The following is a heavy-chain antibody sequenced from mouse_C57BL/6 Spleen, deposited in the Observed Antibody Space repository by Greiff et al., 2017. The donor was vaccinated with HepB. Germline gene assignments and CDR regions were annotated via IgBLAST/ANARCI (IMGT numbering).Heavy chain of an antibody. J-gene: IGHJ4*01. CDR3: ARRTMVTPLAMDY. D-gene: IGHD2-1*01. V-gene: IGHV1-85*01. Sequence: VQRVESGPELVKPGASVKLSCKASGYTFTSYDINWVKQRPGQGLEWIGWIYPRDGSTKYNEKFKGKATLTVDTSSSTAYMELHSLTSEDSAVYFCARRTMVTPLAMDYWGQGTSVTVSS. CDR2: IYPRDGST. CDR1: GYTFTSYD.